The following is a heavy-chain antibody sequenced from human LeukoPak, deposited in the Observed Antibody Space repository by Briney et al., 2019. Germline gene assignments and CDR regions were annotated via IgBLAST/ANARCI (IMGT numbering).Heavy chain of an antibody. CDR3: ARGRSVLRYFDWLPRAYYFDY. V-gene: IGHV4-34*01. Sequence: SETLSLTCAGYGGSFRGYYWGWSRQRPGKGLEWIGEINHSGSTNYNPSLKSRVTISVDTSKHQFSLQLSSVTAADKAVYYCARGRSVLRYFDWLPRAYYFDYWGQGTLVSVSS. CDR1: GGSFRGYY. CDR2: INHSGST. J-gene: IGHJ4*02. D-gene: IGHD3-9*01.